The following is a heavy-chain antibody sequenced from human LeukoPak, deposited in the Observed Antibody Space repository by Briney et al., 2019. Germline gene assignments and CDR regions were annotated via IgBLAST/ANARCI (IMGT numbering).Heavy chain of an antibody. Sequence: PGGSLRLSCVASGFIFRSYGMHWVRQAPGKGLEWVTFIHFDGSNEYYADFVKGRFTISRDNSKNTVYLQMNSLRAEDTAVYYCAKHGIMHSNGPPEFDPWGQGTLVSVSS. V-gene: IGHV3-30*02. J-gene: IGHJ5*02. D-gene: IGHD3-16*01. CDR3: AKHGIMHSNGPPEFDP. CDR1: GFIFRSYG. CDR2: IHFDGSNE.